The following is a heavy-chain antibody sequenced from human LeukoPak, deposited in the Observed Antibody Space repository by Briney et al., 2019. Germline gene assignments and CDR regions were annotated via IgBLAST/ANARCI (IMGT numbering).Heavy chain of an antibody. J-gene: IGHJ6*03. V-gene: IGHV5-51*01. CDR3: ARTAGANYYDYYMDV. CDR2: IYPGDSDT. Sequence: GESLKISCKGSAYSFSNYWMGWVRQMPGKGLEWMGIIYPGDSDTRYSLSFQGQVTISADKSISTAYLQWSSLKASDTAMYYCARTAGANYYDYYMDVWGKGTTVTVSS. D-gene: IGHD4/OR15-4a*01. CDR1: AYSFSNYW.